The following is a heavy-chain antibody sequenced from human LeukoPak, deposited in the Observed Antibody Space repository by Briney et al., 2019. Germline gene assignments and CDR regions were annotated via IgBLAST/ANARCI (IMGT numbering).Heavy chain of an antibody. J-gene: IGHJ4*02. D-gene: IGHD6-19*01. CDR3: AINSSGWVFDH. V-gene: IGHV4-39*01. CDR1: GGSISNSRYY. CDR2: IYYSGST. Sequence: SETLSLTCTVSGGSISNSRYYWGWIRQPPGKGLEWIGSIYYSGSTHYTPPLKSRVTISVDTSKNQFSLKLSSVTAADTAVYYCAINSSGWVFDHWGQGTQVTVSS.